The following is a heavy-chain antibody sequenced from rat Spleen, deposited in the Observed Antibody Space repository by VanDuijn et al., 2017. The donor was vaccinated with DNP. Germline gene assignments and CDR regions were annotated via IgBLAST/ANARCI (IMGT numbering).Heavy chain of an antibody. CDR3: ARSDYYGSYRPFTY. CDR1: GYSISYSNR. V-gene: IGHV3-3*01. CDR2: VNSAGTT. J-gene: IGHJ3*01. Sequence: EVQLQESGPGLVKPSQSLSLTCSVTGYSISYSNRWNWIRKFPGDKLEWMGYVNSAGTTIYNPSLKSRISITRDTSKNQYFLQVDSVTAEDTAIYYCARSDYYGSYRPFTYWGQGTLVTVSS. D-gene: IGHD1-2*01.